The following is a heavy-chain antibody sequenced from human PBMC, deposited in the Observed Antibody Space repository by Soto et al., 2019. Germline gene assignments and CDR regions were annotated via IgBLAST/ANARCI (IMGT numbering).Heavy chain of an antibody. D-gene: IGHD3-9*01. V-gene: IGHV4-59*01. CDR2: IYYSGST. J-gene: IGHJ1*01. CDR3: ARGRGYYDILTGYYSEQYFQH. Sequence: PSETLSLTCTVSGGSISSYYWSWIRQPPGKGLEWIGYIYYSGSTNYNPSLKSRVTISVDTSKNQFSLKLSSVTAADTAVYYCARGRGYYDILTGYYSEQYFQHWGQGTLVTVSS. CDR1: GGSISSYY.